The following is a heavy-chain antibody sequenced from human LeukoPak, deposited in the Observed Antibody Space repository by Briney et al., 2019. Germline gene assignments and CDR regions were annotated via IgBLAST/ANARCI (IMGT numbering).Heavy chain of an antibody. CDR3: AKDTVARWYYGLDV. D-gene: IGHD6-19*01. CDR2: ISYDGSHK. V-gene: IGHV3-30*18. Sequence: PGGSLRLSCVASGFTFSSFGMYWVRQAPGKGLEWAAVISYDGSHKDYADSVKGRFTISRDNSKNTLYLQTNSLRAEDTAVYYCAKDTVARWYYGLDVWGQGTTVTVSS. CDR1: GFTFSSFG. J-gene: IGHJ6*02.